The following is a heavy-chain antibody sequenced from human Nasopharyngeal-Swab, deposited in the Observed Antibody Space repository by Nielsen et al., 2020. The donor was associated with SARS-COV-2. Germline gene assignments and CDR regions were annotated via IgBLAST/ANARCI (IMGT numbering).Heavy chain of an antibody. CDR3: ARRLTLESFWYFDL. J-gene: IGHJ2*01. CDR1: GDSIRSYY. CDR2: IYYSGTT. D-gene: IGHD3-3*01. Sequence: SETLSLTCTVSGDSIRSYYWSWIRQPPGKGLEWIGYIYYSGTTNCNPSLKSRVTISVDTSNNQFSLKLSSVTAADTAVYYCARRLTLESFWYFDLWGRGTLVTVSS. V-gene: IGHV4-59*01.